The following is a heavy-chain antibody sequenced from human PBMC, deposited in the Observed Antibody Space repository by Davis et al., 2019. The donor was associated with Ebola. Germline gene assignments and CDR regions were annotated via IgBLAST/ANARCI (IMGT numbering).Heavy chain of an antibody. Sequence: GESLIISCSSSGFTFSSYAMPWVRLAPGKGLEYVSAISSTGGSTYYADSVKGRFTISRDNSKNTLYLQMSSLRAEDTAVYYYTTTRGYYDSSGYYAGDYWSQGTLVTVSS. CDR2: ISSTGGST. D-gene: IGHD3-22*01. J-gene: IGHJ4*02. V-gene: IGHV3-64D*08. CDR1: GFTFSSYA. CDR3: TTTRGYYDSSGYYAGDY.